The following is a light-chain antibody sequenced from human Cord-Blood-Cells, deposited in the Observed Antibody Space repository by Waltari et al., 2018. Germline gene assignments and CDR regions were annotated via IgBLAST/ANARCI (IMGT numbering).Light chain of an antibody. J-gene: IGKJ2*01. V-gene: IGKV1-5*01. CDR1: QSISSW. Sequence: DIQMTQSPVTLYSSVGDRVTIPCRASQSISSWLAWYQQKPGKAPKLLIYDASSLESGIPSRFSGSGSGTEFTLTISSLQPDDFATYYCQQYNSYSYTFGQGTKLEIK. CDR3: QQYNSYSYT. CDR2: DAS.